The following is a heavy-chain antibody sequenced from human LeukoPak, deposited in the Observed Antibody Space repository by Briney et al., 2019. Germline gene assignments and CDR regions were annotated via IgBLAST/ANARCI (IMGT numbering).Heavy chain of an antibody. J-gene: IGHJ4*02. CDR1: GFTFSDYY. Sequence: GGSLRLSCAASGFTFSDYYMSWIRQAPGKELEWVSYISSSGSTIYYADSVKGRFTISRDNAKNSLYLQMNSLRAEDTAVYYCARVMSGWSEYYFDYWGQGTLVTVSS. CDR3: ARVMSGWSEYYFDY. V-gene: IGHV3-11*04. CDR2: ISSSGSTI. D-gene: IGHD6-19*01.